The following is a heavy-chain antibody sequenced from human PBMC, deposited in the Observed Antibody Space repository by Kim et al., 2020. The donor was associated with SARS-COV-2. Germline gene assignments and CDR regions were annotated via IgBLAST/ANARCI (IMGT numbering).Heavy chain of an antibody. J-gene: IGHJ3*02. D-gene: IGHD1-26*01. CDR3: ASFEVLEPIKVVGAFDI. Sequence: GGSLRLSCAASGFTFSSYSMNWVRQAPGKGLEWVSYISSSSSTIYYADSVKGRFTISRDNAKNSLYLQMNSLRDEDTAVYYCASFEVLEPIKVVGAFDIWGQGTMVTVSS. CDR2: ISSSSSTI. V-gene: IGHV3-48*02. CDR1: GFTFSSYS.